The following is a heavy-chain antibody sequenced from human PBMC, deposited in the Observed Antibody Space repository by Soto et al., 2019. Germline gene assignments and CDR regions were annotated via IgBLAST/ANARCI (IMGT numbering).Heavy chain of an antibody. D-gene: IGHD6-6*01. CDR2: IIPILGIA. CDR1: GGTFSSYT. CDR3: ARGGSIADRPTEGVFDI. Sequence: QVQLVQSGAEVKKPGSSVKVSCKATGGTFSSYTISWVRQAPGQGLEWMGRIIPILGIANYAQKFQGRVTITADKSTSTAYMELSRLRCEDTAVYYCARGGSIADRPTEGVFDIWGQGTLVTVSS. V-gene: IGHV1-69*02. J-gene: IGHJ3*02.